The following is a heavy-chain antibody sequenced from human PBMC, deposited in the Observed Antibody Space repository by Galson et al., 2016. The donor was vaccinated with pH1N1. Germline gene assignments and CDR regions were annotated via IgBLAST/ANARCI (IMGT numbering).Heavy chain of an antibody. CDR2: INWNSGSI. CDR3: AKASTGYSAEGFDY. CDR1: GFTFNNYA. Sequence: SLRLSCAASGFTFNNYALHWVRQAPGKGLEWVSGINWNSGSIGYVDSVKGRFTISRDNARNSLYLQMNSLRPEDTALYYRAKASTGYSAEGFDYWGRETLVTVSS. J-gene: IGHJ4*02. D-gene: IGHD6-13*01. V-gene: IGHV3-9*01.